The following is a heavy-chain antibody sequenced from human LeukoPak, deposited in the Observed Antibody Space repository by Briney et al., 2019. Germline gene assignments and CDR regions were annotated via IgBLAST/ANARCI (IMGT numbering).Heavy chain of an antibody. CDR2: IYYSGST. J-gene: IGHJ3*02. CDR3: ARHVGPHYYDSSGYYYVPNYAFDI. Sequence: PSETPSLTCTVSGGSISSYYWSWIRQPPGKGLEWIGYIYYSGSTNYNPSLKSRVTISVDTSKNQFSLKLSSVTAADTAVYYCARHVGPHYYDSSGYYYVPNYAFDIWGQGTMVTVSS. D-gene: IGHD3-22*01. CDR1: GGSISSYY. V-gene: IGHV4-59*08.